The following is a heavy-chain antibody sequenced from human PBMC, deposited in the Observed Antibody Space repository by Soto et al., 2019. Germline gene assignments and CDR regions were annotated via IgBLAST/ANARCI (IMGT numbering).Heavy chain of an antibody. CDR2: ITSAGGST. Sequence: EVQLLESGGGLVQPGGSLRLSCAASGFTFSLYGMGWVRQAPGKGLEWVSGITSAGGSTYYADSVKGRFTISRDNPKRTLYWQMNSRGAEDTAVYYGAKERALRGADPFDSWGQGKLVTVSS. V-gene: IGHV3-23*01. CDR3: AKERALRGADPFDS. CDR1: GFTFSLYG. J-gene: IGHJ4*02. D-gene: IGHD3-16*01.